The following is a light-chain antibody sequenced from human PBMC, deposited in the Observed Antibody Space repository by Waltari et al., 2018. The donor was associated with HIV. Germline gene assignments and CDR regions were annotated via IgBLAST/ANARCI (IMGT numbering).Light chain of an antibody. Sequence: QSVLTQPPSVSGAPGQRVTISCPGSHSNIGSPYDVHWYQLLPGKAPKLLIYANNNRPSGVPDRFSGSKSGASASLAITGLQAEDEADYSCQSYDSRLSAWVFGGGTKVTVL. CDR3: QSYDSRLSAWV. CDR2: ANN. CDR1: HSNIGSPYD. J-gene: IGLJ3*02. V-gene: IGLV1-40*01.